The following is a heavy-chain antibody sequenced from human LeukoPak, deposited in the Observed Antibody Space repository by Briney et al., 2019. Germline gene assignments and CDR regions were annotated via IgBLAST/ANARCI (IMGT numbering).Heavy chain of an antibody. CDR2: ISSSGSTI. D-gene: IGHD3-10*02. V-gene: IGHV3-48*04. CDR1: GFSSSSYS. CDR3: AERVITMIGGV. J-gene: IGHJ6*04. Sequence: PRGSLRLSCAASGFSSSSYSTNWVRQAPGEGLGWVSYISSSGSTIYYAGSVKGRFTSSRDNAKNSLYLQMNSLRAEDTAVYYCAERVITMIGGVWGKGTTVTISS.